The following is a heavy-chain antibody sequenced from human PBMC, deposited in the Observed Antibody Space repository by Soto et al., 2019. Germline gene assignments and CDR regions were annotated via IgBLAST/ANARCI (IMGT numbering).Heavy chain of an antibody. Sequence: PSETLSLTCAVSGGSISSGGYSWSWIRQPPGKGLEWIGYIYYSGSTYYNPSLKSRVTISVDTSKNQFSLKLSSVTAADTAVYYCARDELRLHYFDYWGQGTLVTVSS. CDR3: ARDELRLHYFDY. CDR2: IYYSGST. D-gene: IGHD3-16*01. V-gene: IGHV4-30-2*05. CDR1: GGSISSGGYS. J-gene: IGHJ4*02.